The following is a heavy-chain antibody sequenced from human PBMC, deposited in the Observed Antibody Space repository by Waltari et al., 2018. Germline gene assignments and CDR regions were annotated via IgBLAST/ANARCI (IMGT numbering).Heavy chain of an antibody. J-gene: IGHJ4*02. D-gene: IGHD6-19*01. CDR3: ARHGSVAGFDY. V-gene: IGHV4-39*01. Sequence: QLQLQESGPGLVKPSETLSLTCTVSGASISSSSYYWGWIRQAPGKGLEWIGSIYYSGGTYYNPSPKSRVTISVDTSKNQFSLKLSSVTAADTAVYYWARHGSVAGFDYWGQGTLVTVSS. CDR1: GASISSSSYY. CDR2: IYYSGGT.